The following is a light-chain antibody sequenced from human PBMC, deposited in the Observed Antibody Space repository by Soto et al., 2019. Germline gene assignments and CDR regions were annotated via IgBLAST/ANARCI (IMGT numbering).Light chain of an antibody. J-gene: IGKJ1*01. V-gene: IGKV1-5*03. CDR2: QAS. CDR1: QSVSNW. CDR3: QQYNNWPRT. Sequence: IQMTQSPSALSGSVGDRFTMTCRASQSVSNWLAWYQQKPGQVPRLLIYQASILESGVPSRFSGSGSGTEFTLTISSLQSEDFAVYYCQQYNNWPRTFGQGTKVDIK.